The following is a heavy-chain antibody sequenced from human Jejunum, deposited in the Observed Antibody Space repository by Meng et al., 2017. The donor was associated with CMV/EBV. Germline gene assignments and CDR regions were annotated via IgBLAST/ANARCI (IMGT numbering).Heavy chain of an antibody. CDR1: LTFRASN. CDR2: ITSGSTFI. CDR3: ATDRGIIPSRPGAFDI. Sequence: LTFRASNMNGVGQAPGKGLEWVSSITSGSTFIYYADSVKGRCTISRDDTDNSVYLQMNSLRAEDTAVYYCATDRGIIPSRPGAFDIWGQGTRVTVSS. V-gene: IGHV3-21*01. D-gene: IGHD6-6*01. J-gene: IGHJ3*02.